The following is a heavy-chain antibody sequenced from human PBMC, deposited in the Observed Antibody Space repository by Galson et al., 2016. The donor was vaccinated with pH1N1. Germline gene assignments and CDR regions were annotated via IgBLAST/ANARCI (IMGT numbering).Heavy chain of an antibody. V-gene: IGHV4-61*02. J-gene: IGHJ5*01. CDR2: VSGTGTT. CDR3: ARESLEWLIISGHRVELNWFDS. CDR1: GGSISSDSDY. Sequence: LSLTCTVSGGSISSDSDYWTWLRQPAGKGLEWTGRVSGTGTTNYNPSLKSRVTISIDTSKNQFSLKMASVTAADTAVYFCARESLEWLIISGHRVELNWFDSWGQGTLVTVSS. D-gene: IGHD3-3*01.